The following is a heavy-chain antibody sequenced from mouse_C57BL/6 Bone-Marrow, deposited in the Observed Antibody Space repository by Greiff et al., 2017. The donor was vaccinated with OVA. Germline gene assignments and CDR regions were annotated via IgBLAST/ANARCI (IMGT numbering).Heavy chain of an antibody. J-gene: IGHJ1*03. D-gene: IGHD2-2*01. CDR2: ISSGSSTI. CDR3: ARMSYYGYDGYFDV. V-gene: IGHV5-17*01. Sequence: EVKVVESGGGLVKPGGSLKLSCAASGFTFSDYGMHWVRQAPETGLEWVAYISSGSSTISYADTVKGRFTISRDNDKNTLFLQMTSLRSEDTAMYYCARMSYYGYDGYFDVWGTGTTVTVSS. CDR1: GFTFSDYG.